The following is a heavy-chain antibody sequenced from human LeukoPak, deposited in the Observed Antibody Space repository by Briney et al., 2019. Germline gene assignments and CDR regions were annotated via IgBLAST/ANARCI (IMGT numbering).Heavy chain of an antibody. CDR2: INHSGST. CDR3: ARGPRMVASTYSGPPKI. J-gene: IGHJ3*02. CDR1: GFTFSSFW. V-gene: IGHV4-34*01. Sequence: GSLRLSCAASGFTFSSFWMHWVRQVPGKGLEWIGEINHSGSTNYNPSLKSRVTISVDTSKNQFSLKLSSVTAADTAVYYCARGPRMVASTYSGPPKIWGQGTMVTVSS. D-gene: IGHD6-13*01.